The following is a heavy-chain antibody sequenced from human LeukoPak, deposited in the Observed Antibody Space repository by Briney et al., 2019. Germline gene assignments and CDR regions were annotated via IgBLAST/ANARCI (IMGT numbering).Heavy chain of an antibody. D-gene: IGHD3-22*01. CDR1: GFTFSSYW. Sequence: GGSLRLSCAASGFTFSSYWMHWVRQAPGKGLVWVSRIKSDGSTNYADSVKGGFTISSDNAKNTVFQQMNSRRAEDTVVYYSARAPSEIGGYYPEYFRHWGQGTLVTVSS. CDR3: ARAPSEIGGYYPEYFRH. J-gene: IGHJ1*01. V-gene: IGHV3-74*01. CDR2: IKSDGST.